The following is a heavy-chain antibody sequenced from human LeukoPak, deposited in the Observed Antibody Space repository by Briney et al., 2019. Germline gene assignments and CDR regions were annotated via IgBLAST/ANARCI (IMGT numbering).Heavy chain of an antibody. J-gene: IGHJ5*02. Sequence: PSETLSLTCAVYGGSFSGYYWSWIRQPPGKGLEWIGEINHSGSTNYNPSLKSRVTISVDTSKNQFSLKLSSVTAADTAVYYCARGLRPTVVVPAALGPRRFGGNWFDPWGQGTLVTVSS. D-gene: IGHD2-2*01. V-gene: IGHV4-34*01. CDR3: ARGLRPTVVVPAALGPRRFGGNWFDP. CDR1: GGSFSGYY. CDR2: INHSGST.